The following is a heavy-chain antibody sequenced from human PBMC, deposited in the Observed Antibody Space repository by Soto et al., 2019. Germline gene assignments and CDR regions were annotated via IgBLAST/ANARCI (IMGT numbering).Heavy chain of an antibody. V-gene: IGHV4-30-2*01. CDR3: ARVPDR. D-gene: IGHD2-2*01. Sequence: TSETLSLTCAVSGGSISSGGYSWSWIRQPPGKGLEWIGYIYNSGSTYYNPSLKSRVTISVDRSKNQFSLKLSSVTAADTAVYYCARVPDRWGQGTLVTVSS. CDR2: IYNSGST. J-gene: IGHJ5*02. CDR1: GGSISSGGYS.